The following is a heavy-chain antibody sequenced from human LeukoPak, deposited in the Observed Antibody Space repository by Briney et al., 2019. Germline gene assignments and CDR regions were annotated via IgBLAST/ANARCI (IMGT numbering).Heavy chain of an antibody. CDR2: ISGSGGST. Sequence: GGSLRLSCAASGFTFSSYAMSWVRQAPGKGLEWVSAISGSGGSTYYADSVKGRFTISRDNSKNTLYLQMNSLKTDDTAVYYCTRVWLQYFDYWGQGTLITVSS. D-gene: IGHD5-24*01. J-gene: IGHJ4*02. CDR1: GFTFSSYA. V-gene: IGHV3-23*01. CDR3: TRVWLQYFDY.